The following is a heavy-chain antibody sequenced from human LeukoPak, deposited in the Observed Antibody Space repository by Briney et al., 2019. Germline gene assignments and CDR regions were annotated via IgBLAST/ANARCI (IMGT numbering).Heavy chain of an antibody. CDR2: IRCDGSNK. Sequence: PGGSLRLSCAASGFTFSSYGMHWVRQAPGKGLEWVAFIRCDGSNKYYADSVKGRFTISRDNSKNTLYLQMNSLRAEDTAVYYCAKEVLKEFSPTYYFDHWGQGTLVTVSS. CDR1: GFTFSSYG. V-gene: IGHV3-30*02. CDR3: AKEVLKEFSPTYYFDH. D-gene: IGHD3-16*02. J-gene: IGHJ4*02.